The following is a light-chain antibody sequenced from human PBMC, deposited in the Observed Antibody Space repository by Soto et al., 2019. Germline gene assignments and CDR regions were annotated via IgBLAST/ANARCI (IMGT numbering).Light chain of an antibody. Sequence: QAVVTQPPSASGTPGQRVTISCSGSSSNIGSNAVNWYQQLPGTAPKLLIYTFAQRPSGVPDRFSGSKSGTSASLAISGLQSEYEADYYCASWDVSLNAWVFGGGTKLTVL. V-gene: IGLV1-44*01. CDR2: TFA. J-gene: IGLJ3*02. CDR3: ASWDVSLNAWV. CDR1: SSNIGSNA.